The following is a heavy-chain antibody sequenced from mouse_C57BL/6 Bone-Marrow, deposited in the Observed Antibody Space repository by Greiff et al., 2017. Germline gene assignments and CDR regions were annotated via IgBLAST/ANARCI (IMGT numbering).Heavy chain of an antibody. CDR3: TRDDPYLYAMDY. Sequence: EVKLMESGGGLVQSGRSLRLSCATSGFTFSDFYMEWVRQAPGKGLEWIAASRNKANDYTTEYSASVKGRFIVSRDTSQSILYLQMNALRDEDTAIYYCTRDDPYLYAMDYWGQGTTVTVSS. V-gene: IGHV7-1*01. D-gene: IGHD5-1*01. CDR2: SRNKANDYTT. CDR1: GFTFSDFY. J-gene: IGHJ4*01.